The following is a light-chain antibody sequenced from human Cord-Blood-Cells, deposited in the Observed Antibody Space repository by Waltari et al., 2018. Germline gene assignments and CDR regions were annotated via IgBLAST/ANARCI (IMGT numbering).Light chain of an antibody. Sequence: QSALTQPASVSGSPGQSITLSCTGTSSDVGCYTLVSWYQQHPGKAPKLMIYEGSKRPSGVSNRFSGSKSGNTASLTISGLQAEDEADYYCCSYAGSSTYVFGTGTKVTVL. CDR2: EGS. J-gene: IGLJ1*01. CDR3: CSYAGSSTYV. CDR1: SSDVGCYTL. V-gene: IGLV2-23*01.